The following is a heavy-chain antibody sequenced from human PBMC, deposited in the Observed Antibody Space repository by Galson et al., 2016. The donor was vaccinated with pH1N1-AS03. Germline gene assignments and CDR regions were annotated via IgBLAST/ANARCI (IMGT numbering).Heavy chain of an antibody. V-gene: IGHV1-69*05. CDR2: VKGVFRTT. Sequence: SVKVSCKASGLTFSSYAISWVRQAPGQGLGWMGGVKGVFRTTNYAQKFQGRITITMDQSTGTAYMEVSSLRAEDTAVYYCATAGNYFDIRRFDYWGQGTPVTVFS. CDR1: GLTFSSYA. J-gene: IGHJ4*02. D-gene: IGHD3-9*01. CDR3: ATAGNYFDIRRFDY.